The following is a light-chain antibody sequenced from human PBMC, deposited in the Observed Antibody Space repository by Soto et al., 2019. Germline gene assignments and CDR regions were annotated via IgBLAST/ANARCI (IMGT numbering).Light chain of an antibody. J-gene: IGLJ1*01. CDR3: CSYAGSYTFYV. CDR1: SXDVGGYNY. Sequence: QPRSVXGSPXQSXXXSXTGTSXDVGGYNYVSWYQQHPGKAPKLMIYDVSKRPSGVPDRFSGSKSGNTASLTVSGLQAEDEADYYCCSYAGSYTFYVFGTGTKVTVL. V-gene: IGLV2-11*01. CDR2: DVS.